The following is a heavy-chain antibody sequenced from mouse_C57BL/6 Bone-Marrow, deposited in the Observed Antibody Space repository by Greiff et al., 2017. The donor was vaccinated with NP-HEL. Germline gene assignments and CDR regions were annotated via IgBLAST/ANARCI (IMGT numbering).Heavy chain of an antibody. V-gene: IGHV1-63*01. D-gene: IGHD2-1*01. CDR1: GYTFTNYW. CDR2: IYPGGGST. CDR3: ARINYGNALDY. Sequence: VQLQESGAELVRPGTSVKMSCKASGYTFTNYWIGWAKQRPGHGLEWIGDIYPGGGSTNYNEKFKGKATLTADKSSSTAYIQFSSLTSEDSAIYYCARINYGNALDYWGQGTTLTVSS. J-gene: IGHJ2*01.